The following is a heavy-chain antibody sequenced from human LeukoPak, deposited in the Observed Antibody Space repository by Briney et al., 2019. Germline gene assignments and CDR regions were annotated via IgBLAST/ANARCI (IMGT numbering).Heavy chain of an antibody. J-gene: IGHJ4*02. D-gene: IGHD5-18*01. CDR2: IYYSGST. CDR1: GGSISSSSYY. V-gene: IGHV4-39*01. CDR3: ARSGYSYGSDY. Sequence: SETLSLTCTVSGGSISSSSYYWGWIRQPPGKGLEWIGSIYYSGSTYYNPSLKSRVTISVDTSRNQFSLKLSPVTAADTAVYYCARSGYSYGSDYWGQGTLVTVSS.